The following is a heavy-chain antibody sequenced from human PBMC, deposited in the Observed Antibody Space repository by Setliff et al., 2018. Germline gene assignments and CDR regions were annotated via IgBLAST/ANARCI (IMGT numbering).Heavy chain of an antibody. V-gene: IGHV4-4*08. J-gene: IGHJ5*02. Sequence: KTSETLSLTCTVSGGSISSYYWSWIRQPPGKGLEWIGYIYSSGSTKYNPSLKSRVTISVDTSKNQLSLKLSSVTAADTAVYYCARAAKYDSSGYYGFWFDPWGQGTLVTVSS. CDR2: IYSSGST. CDR3: ARAAKYDSSGYYGFWFDP. CDR1: GGSISSYY. D-gene: IGHD3-22*01.